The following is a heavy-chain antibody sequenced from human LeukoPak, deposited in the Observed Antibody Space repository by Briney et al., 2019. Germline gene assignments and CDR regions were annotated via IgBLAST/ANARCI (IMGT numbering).Heavy chain of an antibody. Sequence: ASVKVSCKASGYTFTSYGISWVRQAPGQGLEWMGWISAYNGNTNYAQKLQGRVTMTTDTSTSTAYMELRSLRSDDTAVYYCARDGRFPLWFGELPNRYYFDYWGQGTLVTVSS. D-gene: IGHD3-10*01. CDR2: ISAYNGNT. J-gene: IGHJ4*02. V-gene: IGHV1-18*01. CDR1: GYTFTSYG. CDR3: ARDGRFPLWFGELPNRYYFDY.